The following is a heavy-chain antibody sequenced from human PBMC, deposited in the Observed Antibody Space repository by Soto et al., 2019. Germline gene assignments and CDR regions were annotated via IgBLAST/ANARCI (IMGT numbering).Heavy chain of an antibody. CDR2: IYYSGST. CDR3: ATPQDYDGCLDS. J-gene: IGHJ4*02. Sequence: ASETLSLTCTVSGGSISSGDYYWSWIRQHPGKGLEWIGYIYYSGSTYYNPSLKSRVTISVDTSKNQFSLKLSSVTAADTAVYYCATPQDYDGCLDSWGQGTLVTVSS. D-gene: IGHD3-22*01. CDR1: GGSISSGDYY. V-gene: IGHV4-31*03.